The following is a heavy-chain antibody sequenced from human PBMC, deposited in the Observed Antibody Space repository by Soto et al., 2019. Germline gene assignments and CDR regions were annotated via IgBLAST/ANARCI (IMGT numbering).Heavy chain of an antibody. CDR2: INHSGST. J-gene: IGHJ6*03. CDR1: GGSFSGYY. Sequence: SETLSLTCAVYGGSFSGYYWSWIRQPPGKGLEWIGEINHSGSTNYNPSLKSRVTISVDTSKNQFSLKLSSVTAADTAVYYCARGATQTWYYDFWSGNKNYYYYMDVWGKGTTVTVSS. V-gene: IGHV4-34*01. CDR3: ARGATQTWYYDFWSGNKNYYYYMDV. D-gene: IGHD3-3*01.